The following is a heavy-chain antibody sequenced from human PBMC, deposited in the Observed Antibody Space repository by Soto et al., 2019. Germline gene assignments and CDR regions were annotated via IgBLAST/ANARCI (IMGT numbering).Heavy chain of an antibody. J-gene: IGHJ4*02. D-gene: IGHD3-3*01. CDR2: IKSKTDGGTT. CDR3: TTEDGYYDFWSGPN. Sequence: GGSLRLSCAASGLHISSAWMSWVRKAPGKGLEWVGRIKSKTDGGTTDYAAPVKGRFTISRDDSKNTLYLQMNSLKTEDTAVYYCTTEDGYYDFWSGPNWGQGTLVTVSS. V-gene: IGHV3-15*01. CDR1: GLHISSAW.